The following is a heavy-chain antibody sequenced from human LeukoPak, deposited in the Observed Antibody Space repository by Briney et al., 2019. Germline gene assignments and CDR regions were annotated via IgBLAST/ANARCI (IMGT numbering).Heavy chain of an antibody. V-gene: IGHV4-59*08. Sequence: GSLRLSCAASGFTFSSYAMSWVRQAPGKGLEWIGYIYYSGSTNYNPSLKSRVTISVDTSKNQFSLKLSSVTAADTAVYYCARLYYDFWSGYLGDQYNWFDPWGQGTLVTVSS. J-gene: IGHJ5*02. CDR1: GFTFSSYA. CDR2: IYYSGST. D-gene: IGHD3-3*01. CDR3: ARLYYDFWSGYLGDQYNWFDP.